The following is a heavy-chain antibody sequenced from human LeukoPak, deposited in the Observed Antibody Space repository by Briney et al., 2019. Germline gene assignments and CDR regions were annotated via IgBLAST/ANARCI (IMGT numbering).Heavy chain of an antibody. V-gene: IGHV4-39*07. CDR3: ARGGSCYTN. CDR1: GGSISSSSYY. CDR2: VYYTGST. D-gene: IGHD2-15*01. J-gene: IGHJ4*02. Sequence: KSSETLSLTCTVSGGSISSSSYYWGWIRQPPGKGLEWVGYVYYTGSTYYNPSLKSRVTISVDTSKNQFSLKLRSVTAADTTVYYCARGGSCYTNWGQGTLVTVSS.